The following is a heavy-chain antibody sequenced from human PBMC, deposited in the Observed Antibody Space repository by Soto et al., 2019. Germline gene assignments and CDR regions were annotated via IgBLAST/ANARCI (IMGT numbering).Heavy chain of an antibody. CDR2: IGTAGDT. V-gene: IGHV3-13*01. CDR3: ARGGSGIHYYYYYMDV. D-gene: IGHD3-10*01. J-gene: IGHJ6*03. Sequence: GGSLRLSCAASGFTFSSYDMHWVRQAPGKGLEWVSAIGTAGDTYYPGSVKGRFTISRENAKYSLYLQMNSLRAGDTAVYYCARGGSGIHYYYYYMDVWGKGTTVTVSS. CDR1: GFTFSSYD.